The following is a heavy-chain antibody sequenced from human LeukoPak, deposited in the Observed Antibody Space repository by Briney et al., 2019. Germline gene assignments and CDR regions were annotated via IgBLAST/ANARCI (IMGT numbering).Heavy chain of an antibody. V-gene: IGHV3-21*01. CDR2: IITSSSYI. D-gene: IGHD6-25*01. CDR1: GFTFNSYC. J-gene: IGHJ4*02. CDR3: ARVELSGYPFDY. Sequence: GGSLRLSCAASGFTFNSYCMNWVRQAPGKGLEWVSFIITSSSYIHYADSVKGRFTISRGNARNSVYLQMNSLRAEDTAVYYCARVELSGYPFDYWGQGTLVTVSS.